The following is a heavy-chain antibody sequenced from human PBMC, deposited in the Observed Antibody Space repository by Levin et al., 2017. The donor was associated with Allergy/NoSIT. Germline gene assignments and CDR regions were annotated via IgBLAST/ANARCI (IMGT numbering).Heavy chain of an antibody. V-gene: IGHV1-24*01. J-gene: IGHJ4*02. D-gene: IGHD6-13*01. Sequence: GESLKISCKVSGYTLTELSMHWVRQAPGKGLEWMGGFDPEDGETIYAQKFQGRVTMTEDTSTDTAYMELSSLRSEDTAVYYCASYSSSWYAFDYWGQGTLVTVSS. CDR3: ASYSSSWYAFDY. CDR1: GYTLTELS. CDR2: FDPEDGET.